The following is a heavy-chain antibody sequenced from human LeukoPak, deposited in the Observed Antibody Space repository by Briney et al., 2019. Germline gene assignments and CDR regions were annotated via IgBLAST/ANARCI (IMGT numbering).Heavy chain of an antibody. CDR2: ISAYNGNT. V-gene: IGHV1-18*01. CDR1: GYAFTSYG. D-gene: IGHD5-24*01. Sequence: ASVKVSCKASGYAFTSYGISWVRQAPGQGLEWMGWISAYNGNTNYAQKFQGRVTMTRNTSISTAYMELSSLRSEDTAVYYCARGSNARRWLQFAAWGQGTLVTVSS. CDR3: ARGSNARRWLQFAA. J-gene: IGHJ4*02.